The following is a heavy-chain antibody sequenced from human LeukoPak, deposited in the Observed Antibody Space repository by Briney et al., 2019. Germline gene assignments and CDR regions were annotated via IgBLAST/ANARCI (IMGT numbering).Heavy chain of an antibody. CDR3: ARFIAAPYYFDY. CDR1: GFTFSEYE. CDR2: ISTGGGSI. D-gene: IGHD6-13*01. V-gene: IGHV3-48*03. J-gene: IGHJ4*02. Sequence: GGSLRLSCVASGFTFSEYELNWVRQLPGKGLEWISHISTGGGSIHYADSVEGRFTISRDNAKNSVYLQMNSLRAEDTAVYYCARFIAAPYYFDYWGRGTLVTVSS.